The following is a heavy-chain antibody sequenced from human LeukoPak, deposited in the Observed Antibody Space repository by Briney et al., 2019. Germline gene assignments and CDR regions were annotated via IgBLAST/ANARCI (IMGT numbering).Heavy chain of an antibody. V-gene: IGHV3-15*01. D-gene: IGHD6-19*01. CDR3: ATDRSGWYGY. CDR2: IKSKTDGGTT. J-gene: IGHJ4*02. CDR1: GSTFSNPW. Sequence: PGGSLRLSCAASGSTFSNPWMIWVRQAPGKGLEWVGRIKSKTDGGTTDYAAPVKGRFTISKVDSKNTLYLQMNSLKTEDTAVYYCATDRSGWYGYWGQGTLVTVSS.